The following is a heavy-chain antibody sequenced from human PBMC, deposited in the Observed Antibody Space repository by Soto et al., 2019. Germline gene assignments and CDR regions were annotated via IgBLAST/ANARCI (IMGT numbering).Heavy chain of an antibody. J-gene: IGHJ3*02. CDR2: IYYSGST. D-gene: IGHD1-26*01. Sequence: SETMSLTFTVCGGSISSYYWSWIRQPPGKGLEWIGYIYYSGSTNYNPSLKSRVTISVDTSKNQFSLKLSSVTAADTAVYYCARYSYLLGGHYAFDIWGQGTMVTVSS. CDR3: ARYSYLLGGHYAFDI. CDR1: GGSISSYY. V-gene: IGHV4-59*08.